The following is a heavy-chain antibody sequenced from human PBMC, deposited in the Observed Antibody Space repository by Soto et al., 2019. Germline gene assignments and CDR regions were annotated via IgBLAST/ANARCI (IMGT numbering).Heavy chain of an antibody. CDR2: INHSGST. V-gene: IGHV4-34*01. Sequence: QVQLQQWGAGLLKPSETLSLTCAVYGGSFSGYYWSWIRQPPGKGLEWIGEINHSGSTNYNPSLKSRVTISVDTSNHQFSLKLSSVTAADTAVYYCARGLESPEYYFDYWGQGTLVTVSS. CDR3: ARGLESPEYYFDY. J-gene: IGHJ4*02. CDR1: GGSFSGYY.